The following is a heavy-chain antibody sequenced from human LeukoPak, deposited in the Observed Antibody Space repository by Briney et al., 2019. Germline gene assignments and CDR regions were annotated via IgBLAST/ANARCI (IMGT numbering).Heavy chain of an antibody. V-gene: IGHV4-61*05. CDR2: IYHSGST. Sequence: SETLSLTCTVSGGSISSSSYYWGWIRQPPGKGLEWIGYIYHSGSTNYNPSLKSRVTISVDTSKNQFSLKLSSVTAADTAVYYCARARSGSDYYIFDYWGQGTLVTVSS. CDR3: ARARSGSDYYIFDY. D-gene: IGHD3-22*01. CDR1: GGSISSSSYY. J-gene: IGHJ4*02.